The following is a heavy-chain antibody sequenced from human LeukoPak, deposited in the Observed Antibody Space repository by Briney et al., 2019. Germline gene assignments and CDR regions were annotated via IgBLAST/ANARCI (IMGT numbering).Heavy chain of an antibody. Sequence: GGSLRLSCAASGFTFSSYSMNWVRQAPGKGLEWVSYISSSSSTIYYADSVKGRFTISRDNAKNSLYLQMNSLRAEDTAVYYCARGGSSGSYYRYHYFDYWGQGTLVTVSS. D-gene: IGHD3-10*01. CDR2: ISSSSSTI. CDR1: GFTFSSYS. J-gene: IGHJ4*02. CDR3: ARGGSSGSYYRYHYFDY. V-gene: IGHV3-48*01.